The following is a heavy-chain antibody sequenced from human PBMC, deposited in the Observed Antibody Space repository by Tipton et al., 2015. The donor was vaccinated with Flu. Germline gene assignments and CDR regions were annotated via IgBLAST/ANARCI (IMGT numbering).Heavy chain of an antibody. CDR1: GGSISSYY. D-gene: IGHD3-22*01. CDR2: IYYSGST. CDR3: ARDKGDYYDPPGAFDI. Sequence: GLVKPSETLSLTCTVSGGSISSYYWSWIRQPPGKGLEWIGYIYYSGSTNYNPSLKSRVTISVDTSKNQFSLKLSSVTAADTAVYYCARDKGDYYDPPGAFDIWGQGTMVTVSS. V-gene: IGHV4-59*12. J-gene: IGHJ3*02.